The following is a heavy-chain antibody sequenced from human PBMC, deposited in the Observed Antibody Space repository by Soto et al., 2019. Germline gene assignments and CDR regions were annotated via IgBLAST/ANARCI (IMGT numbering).Heavy chain of an antibody. CDR1: GVTFTWFA. Sequence: GGSLSHSCTSAGVTFTWFASSLVRQAPGTGLEWVASISGTGSTTYYGDSVTGRFTVSRDNSKNMVYLQMKSLRPEDTAVYFCAKGTARVTAKNFDSWGQGTRVTVSS. D-gene: IGHD2-21*02. CDR2: ISGTGSTT. V-gene: IGHV3-23*01. CDR3: AKGTARVTAKNFDS. J-gene: IGHJ4*02.